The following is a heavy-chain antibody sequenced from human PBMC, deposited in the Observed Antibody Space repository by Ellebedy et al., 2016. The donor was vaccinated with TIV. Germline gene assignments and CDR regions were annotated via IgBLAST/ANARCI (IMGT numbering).Heavy chain of an antibody. CDR1: GFTFSSYA. D-gene: IGHD6-19*01. CDR2: ISGSGYST. Sequence: GGSLRLSXAASGFTFSSYAMSWVRQAPGKGLEWVSAISGSGYSTYYADSVKGRFTISRDSSKNTLYLQMNSLRAEDTAVYYCAKDLYSSDKGYYLDYWGQGTLVTASS. V-gene: IGHV3-23*01. J-gene: IGHJ4*02. CDR3: AKDLYSSDKGYYLDY.